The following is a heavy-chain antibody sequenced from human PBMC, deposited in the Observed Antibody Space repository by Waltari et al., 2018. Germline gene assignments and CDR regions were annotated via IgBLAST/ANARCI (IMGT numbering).Heavy chain of an antibody. CDR2: IYSGGST. Sequence: EVQLVESGGGLVQPGGSLRLSCAASGFTFSSYWMSWVRQAPGKGLEWVSVIYSGGSTYYADSVKGRFTISRDNSKNTLYLQMNSLRAEDTAVYYCARDSTMGMGFDYWGQGTLVTVSS. D-gene: IGHD3-10*01. CDR3: ARDSTMGMGFDY. CDR1: GFTFSSYW. J-gene: IGHJ4*02. V-gene: IGHV3-66*01.